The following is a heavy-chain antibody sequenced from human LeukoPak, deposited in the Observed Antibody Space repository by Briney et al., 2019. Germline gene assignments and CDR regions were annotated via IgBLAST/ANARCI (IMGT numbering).Heavy chain of an antibody. CDR1: GGSISSSSYY. D-gene: IGHD6-13*01. CDR2: IYYSGST. V-gene: IGHV4-39*07. Sequence: PSETLSLTFTVSGGSISSSSYYWGWIRQPPGKGLEWIGSIYYSGSTNYNPSLKSRVTISVDTSKNQFSLKLSSVTAADTAVYYCARAEQQLRFDPWGQGTLVTVSS. CDR3: ARAEQQLRFDP. J-gene: IGHJ5*02.